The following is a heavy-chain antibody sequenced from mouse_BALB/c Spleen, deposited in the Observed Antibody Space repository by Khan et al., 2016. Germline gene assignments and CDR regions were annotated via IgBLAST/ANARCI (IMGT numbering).Heavy chain of an antibody. D-gene: IGHD1-1*01. CDR2: ISYSGST. J-gene: IGHJ2*01. V-gene: IGHV3-2*02. CDR3: ARDYYGSSYFDY. CDR1: GYSITSDYA. Sequence: VPLQESGPGLVKPSQSLSLTCTVTGYSITSDYAWNWIRQFPGNKLEWMGYISYSGSTSYNPSLKSRISITRDTSKNQFFLQLNSVTTEDTATYYCARDYYGSSYFDYWGQGTTLTVSA.